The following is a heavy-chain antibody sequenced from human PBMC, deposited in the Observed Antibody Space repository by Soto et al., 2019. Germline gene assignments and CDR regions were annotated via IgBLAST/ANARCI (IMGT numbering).Heavy chain of an antibody. CDR1: GYTFTSYA. Sequence: ASVKVSCKASGYTFTSYAMHWVRQAPGQRLEWMGWINAGNGNTKYSQKFQGRVTITRDTSASTAYMELSSLRSEDTAVYYGSRWCDVCHSHDFWGQGSFGSGSS. J-gene: IGHJ4*02. CDR2: INAGNGNT. V-gene: IGHV1-3*01. CDR3: SRWCDVCHSHDF. D-gene: IGHD2-21*01.